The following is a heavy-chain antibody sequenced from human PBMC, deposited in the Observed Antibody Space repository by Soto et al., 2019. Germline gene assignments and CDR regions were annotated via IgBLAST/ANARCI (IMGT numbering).Heavy chain of an antibody. CDR2: IDWDDDK. Sequence: SGPTLVNPTQPLTLTCTFSGFSLSTSGMCVSWIRQPPGKALEWLALIDWDDDKYYSTSLKTRLTISKDTSKNQVVLTMTNMDPVDTATYYCARALTTVTTRYFHYWGQGTMVTVYS. CDR1: GFSLSTSGMC. V-gene: IGHV2-70*01. CDR3: ARALTTVTTRYFHY. J-gene: IGHJ4*02. D-gene: IGHD4-17*01.